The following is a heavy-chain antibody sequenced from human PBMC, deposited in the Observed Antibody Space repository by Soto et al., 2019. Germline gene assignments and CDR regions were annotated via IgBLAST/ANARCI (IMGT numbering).Heavy chain of an antibody. V-gene: IGHV1-3*01. Sequence: ASVKVSCKASGYTFTSYAMHWVRQAPGQRLEWMGWINAGNGNTKYSQKFQGRVTITRDTSASTAYMELSSLRSEDTAVYYCARDPARLAAISAFVIWGQGTMVTVSS. J-gene: IGHJ3*02. D-gene: IGHD6-13*01. CDR2: INAGNGNT. CDR3: ARDPARLAAISAFVI. CDR1: GYTFTSYA.